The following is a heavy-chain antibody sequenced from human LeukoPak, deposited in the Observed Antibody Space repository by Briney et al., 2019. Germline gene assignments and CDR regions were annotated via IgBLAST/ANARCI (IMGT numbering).Heavy chain of an antibody. CDR2: FDPEDGQI. CDR3: TTGIANSWSVYYMSFLY. J-gene: IGHJ4*02. CDR1: GNSVRKVA. Sequence: ASVKVSCKVSGNSVRKVAMHWVRQSPGKGLEWMGGFDPEDGQIFYAQKFQGRVTVTEDTATDTAYMELISLGSEDTAVYYCTTGIANSWSVYYMSFLYWGQGTLVTVSS. V-gene: IGHV1-24*01. D-gene: IGHD3-3*01.